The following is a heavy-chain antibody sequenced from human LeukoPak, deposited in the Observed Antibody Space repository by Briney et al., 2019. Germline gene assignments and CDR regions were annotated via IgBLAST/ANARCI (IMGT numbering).Heavy chain of an antibody. V-gene: IGHV3-53*01. D-gene: IGHD6-19*01. CDR1: GFTVSNNY. Sequence: PGGSLRLSCAASGFTVSNNYMNWVRQAPGKGLEWVSVIYSGGGTYYAESVRGRFTISRDNSKNTLSLQMNSLRAEDTAVYYCARVLSDSSGWYHFDYWGQGTLVTVSS. CDR2: IYSGGGT. J-gene: IGHJ4*02. CDR3: ARVLSDSSGWYHFDY.